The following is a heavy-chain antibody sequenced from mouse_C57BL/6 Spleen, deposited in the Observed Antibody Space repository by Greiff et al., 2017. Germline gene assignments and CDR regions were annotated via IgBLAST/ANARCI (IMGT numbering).Heavy chain of an antibody. Sequence: QVQLQQSGPELVKPGASVKISCKASGYAFSSSWMNWVKQRPGKGLEWIGRIYPGDGDTNYNGKFKGKATLTADKSSSTAYMQLSSLTSEDSAVYFCAREMGGYFDSWGTGTTVTVSS. J-gene: IGHJ1*03. D-gene: IGHD2-3*01. V-gene: IGHV1-82*01. CDR3: AREMGGYFDS. CDR2: IYPGDGDT. CDR1: GYAFSSSW.